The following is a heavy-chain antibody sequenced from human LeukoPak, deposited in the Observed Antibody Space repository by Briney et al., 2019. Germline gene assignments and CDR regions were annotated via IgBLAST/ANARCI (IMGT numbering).Heavy chain of an antibody. CDR3: VRQGYSSGWYATRGSPDF. V-gene: IGHV4-39*01. CDR2: VYYNGNT. D-gene: IGHD6-19*01. J-gene: IGHJ4*02. Sequence: SETLSLTCTVSGGSISSRSYYWGWIRQPPGKGLEWIGSVYYNGNTDYNPAVKSRVTISVDTSKNQFSLRLSSVTAADTATYYCVRQGYSSGWYATRGSPDFWGQGTLVSVSS. CDR1: GGSISSRSYY.